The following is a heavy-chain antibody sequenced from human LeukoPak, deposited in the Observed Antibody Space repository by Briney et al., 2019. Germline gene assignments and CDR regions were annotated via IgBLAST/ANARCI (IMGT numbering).Heavy chain of an antibody. V-gene: IGHV1-18*01. CDR1: GYTFTSYG. D-gene: IGHD4-11*01. CDR2: ISAYNGNT. Sequence: ASVKVSCKASGYTFTSYGTSWVRQAPGQGLEWMGWISAYNGNTNYAQKLQGRVTMTTDTSTSTAYMELRSLRSDDTAVYYCARAKQGSNYLVRDYWGQGTLVTVSS. J-gene: IGHJ4*02. CDR3: ARAKQGSNYLVRDY.